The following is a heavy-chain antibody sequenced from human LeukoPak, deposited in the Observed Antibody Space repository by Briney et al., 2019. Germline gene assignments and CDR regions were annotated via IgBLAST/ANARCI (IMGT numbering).Heavy chain of an antibody. V-gene: IGHV3-13*01. CDR3: ARTSSRFYFDY. CDR1: GFTFSSYD. J-gene: IGHJ4*02. CDR2: IGTAGDT. Sequence: GGSLRLSCAASGFTFSSYDMPWVRQATGKGLEWVSAIGTAGDTYYPGSVKGRFTISRENAKNSLYLQMNGLRAGDTAVYYCARTSSRFYFDYWGQGTLVTVSS. D-gene: IGHD2-2*01.